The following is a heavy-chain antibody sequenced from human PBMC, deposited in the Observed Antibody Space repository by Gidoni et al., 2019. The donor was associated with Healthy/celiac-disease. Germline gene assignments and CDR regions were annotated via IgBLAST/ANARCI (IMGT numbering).Heavy chain of an antibody. V-gene: IGHV1-18*01. CDR2: ISAYNGNT. CDR1: GYTFNSYG. J-gene: IGHJ3*02. D-gene: IGHD6-13*01. Sequence: QVQLVQSVAEVKKPGSSVKVCCRAYGYTFNSYGISWVRHAPGQGTEWMGWISAYNGNTNYAQKLQGRVTMTTDKSTSTAYMELRSMRSDDTAVYYCAQAWYSSLARDAFDIWGQGTMVTVSS. CDR3: AQAWYSSLARDAFDI.